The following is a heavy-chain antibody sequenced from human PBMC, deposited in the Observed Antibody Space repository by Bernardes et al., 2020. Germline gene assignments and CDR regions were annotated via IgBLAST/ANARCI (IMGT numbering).Heavy chain of an antibody. CDR3: ARAHRRYYYDSSGLPTTRPSVREPVDY. V-gene: IGHV3-21*01. CDR1: GFTFSSYS. CDR2: ISSSSSYI. J-gene: IGHJ4*02. D-gene: IGHD3-22*01. Sequence: GGSLRLSCAASGFTFSSYSMNWVRQAPGKGLEWVSSISSSSSYIYYADSVKGRFTISRDNAKNSLYLQMNSLRAEDTAVYYCARAHRRYYYDSSGLPTTRPSVREPVDYWGQGTLVTVSS.